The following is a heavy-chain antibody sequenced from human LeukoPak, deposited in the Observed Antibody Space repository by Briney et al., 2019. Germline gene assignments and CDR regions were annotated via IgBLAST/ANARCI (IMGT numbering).Heavy chain of an antibody. Sequence: ASVKVSCKASGYTFTSYGITWVRQAPGQGLEWMGWITPYNGNTNYAQNLQGRVTMTIHTSTSTAYMELRSLRSDDTAVYYCARPNSSGYWTFDYWGQGTLVTVSS. J-gene: IGHJ4*02. CDR1: GYTFTSYG. CDR3: ARPNSSGYWTFDY. CDR2: ITPYNGNT. D-gene: IGHD3-22*01. V-gene: IGHV1-18*01.